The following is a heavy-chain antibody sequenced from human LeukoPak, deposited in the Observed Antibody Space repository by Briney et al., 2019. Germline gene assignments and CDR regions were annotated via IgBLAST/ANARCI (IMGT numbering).Heavy chain of an antibody. Sequence: PSETLSLTCAVSGGSFSNSYWSWIRQPPGKGLEWIGEINHSGSTNYNRSLKSRVTISIDTSKNQFSLKLSSVTAADTAVYYCARAFIPWQLVRVNNNRGKYYYMDVWGKGSTVTVSS. D-gene: IGHD6-6*01. J-gene: IGHJ6*03. CDR3: ARAFIPWQLVRVNNNRGKYYYMDV. V-gene: IGHV4-34*01. CDR2: INHSGST. CDR1: GGSFSNSY.